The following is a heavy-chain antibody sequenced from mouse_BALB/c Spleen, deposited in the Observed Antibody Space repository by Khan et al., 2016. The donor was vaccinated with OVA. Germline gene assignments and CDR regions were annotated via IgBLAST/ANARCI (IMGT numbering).Heavy chain of an antibody. CDR2: ISSGSSTI. D-gene: IGHD2-1*01. V-gene: IGHV5-17*02. CDR3: ARSGGNFHWYFDV. CDR1: GFTFSNFG. J-gene: IGHJ1*01. Sequence: EVALVESGGGSVQPGGSRKLSCAASGFTFSNFGMHWVRQAPKKGLEWVAYISSGSSTIYYVDTVKGRFTISRDNPKNTLFLQMTSLRSEDTAMYYCARSGGNFHWYFDVWGAGTSVTVSS.